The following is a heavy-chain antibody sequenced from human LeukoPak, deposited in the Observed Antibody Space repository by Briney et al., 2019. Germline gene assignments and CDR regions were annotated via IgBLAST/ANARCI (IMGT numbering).Heavy chain of an antibody. CDR1: GYTFTSYG. CDR3: ARARLYYDFWCDYYGYVDV. Sequence: ASVNVSCMASGYTFTSYGISWVRQAPGQGVEWMGWISAYNGNTNYAQKLQGRVTMTTDTSTSTAYMELRSLRSDDTAVYYCARARLYYDFWCDYYGYVDVWGKGTTVTVSS. V-gene: IGHV1-18*01. D-gene: IGHD3-3*01. J-gene: IGHJ6*03. CDR2: ISAYNGNT.